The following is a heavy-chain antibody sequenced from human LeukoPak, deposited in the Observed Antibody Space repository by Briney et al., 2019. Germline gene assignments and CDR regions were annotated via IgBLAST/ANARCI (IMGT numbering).Heavy chain of an antibody. CDR1: GYTFTGYY. CDR2: INPNSGGT. CDR3: ARIPLYYYDSSGYSPIFDY. Sequence: ASVKVSCKASGYTFTGYYMHWVRQAPGQGLEWMGWINPNSGGTNYAQKFQGRVTMTRDTSISTAYMELSRLRSDDTAVYYCARIPLYYYDSSGYSPIFDYWGQGTLSPSPQ. V-gene: IGHV1-2*02. D-gene: IGHD3-22*01. J-gene: IGHJ4*02.